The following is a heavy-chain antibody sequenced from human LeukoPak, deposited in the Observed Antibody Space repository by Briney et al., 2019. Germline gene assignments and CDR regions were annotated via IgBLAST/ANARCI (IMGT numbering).Heavy chain of an antibody. J-gene: IGHJ6*02. Sequence: SETLCLTCAVSGGSISSGGYSWSWIRQPPGKGLGWIGYIYHSGSTYYNPSLKSRVTISVDRSKNQFSLKLSSVTAADTAVYYCARGVFGELLRRGYYYYGMDVWGQGTTVTVSS. CDR1: GGSISSGGYS. CDR3: ARGVFGELLRRGYYYYGMDV. CDR2: IYHSGST. D-gene: IGHD3-10*01. V-gene: IGHV4-30-2*01.